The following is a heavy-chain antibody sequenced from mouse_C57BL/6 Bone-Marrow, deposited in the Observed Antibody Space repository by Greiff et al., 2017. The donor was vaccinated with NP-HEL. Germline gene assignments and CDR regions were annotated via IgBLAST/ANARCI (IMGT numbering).Heavy chain of an antibody. Sequence: EVMLVESGEGLVKPGGSLKLSCAASGFTFSSYAMSWVRQTPEKRLEWVAYISSGGDYIYYADTVKGRFTISRDNARNTLYLQMSSLKSEDTAMYYCTRDGYDYWFAYWGQGTLVTVSA. CDR3: TRDGYDYWFAY. CDR2: ISSGGDYI. D-gene: IGHD2-4*01. V-gene: IGHV5-9-1*02. J-gene: IGHJ3*01. CDR1: GFTFSSYA.